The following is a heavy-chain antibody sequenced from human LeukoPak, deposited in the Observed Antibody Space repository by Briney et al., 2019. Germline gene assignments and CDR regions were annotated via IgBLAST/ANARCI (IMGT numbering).Heavy chain of an antibody. CDR1: GGSISSYS. CDR3: AGRDYDILTGIDS. V-gene: IGHV4-59*01. D-gene: IGHD3-9*01. CDR2: IYYSGGT. J-gene: IGHJ4*02. Sequence: SGTLSLTCTVSGGSISSYSWSWIRQPPGKGLEWIWYIYYSGGTTYNPSLTSRVTLSVDTSKNNFSLKLSSVTAAGTGAYYCAGRDYDILTGIDSRGQGNLVTASS.